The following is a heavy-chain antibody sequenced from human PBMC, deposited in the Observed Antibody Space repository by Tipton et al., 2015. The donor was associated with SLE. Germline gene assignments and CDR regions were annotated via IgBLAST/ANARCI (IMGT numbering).Heavy chain of an antibody. Sequence: QLVQSGAEVKKPGESLKISCKGSGYSFTSYWIGWVRQMPGKGLEWMGIIYPGDSDTRYSPSFQGQVTISADKSISTAYLQWSSLKASDTAMYYCARNGMDSGYDLGAFDIWGQGTMVTVSS. J-gene: IGHJ3*02. CDR1: GYSFTSYW. CDR2: IYPGDSDT. CDR3: ARNGMDSGYDLGAFDI. V-gene: IGHV5-51*03. D-gene: IGHD5-12*01.